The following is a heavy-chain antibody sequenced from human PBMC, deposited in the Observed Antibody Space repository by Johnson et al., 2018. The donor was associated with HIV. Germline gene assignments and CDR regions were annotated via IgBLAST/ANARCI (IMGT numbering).Heavy chain of an antibody. D-gene: IGHD3-10*01. CDR1: GFTVSSNY. J-gene: IGHJ3*02. CDR3: ANRDGNGFDI. CDR2: ISGSGGNT. Sequence: EVQLLESGGGVVQPGGSLRLSCAASGFTVSSNYMTWVRQAPGKGLQWVSAISGSGGNTYYADSVKGRFTISRDNSKNTLYLQMNSLRADDTAVYHCANRDGNGFDIWGQGTMVTVSS. V-gene: IGHV3-23*01.